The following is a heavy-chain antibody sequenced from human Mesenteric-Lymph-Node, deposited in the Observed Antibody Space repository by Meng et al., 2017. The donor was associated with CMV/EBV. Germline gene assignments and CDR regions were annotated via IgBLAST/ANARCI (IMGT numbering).Heavy chain of an antibody. D-gene: IGHD2-2*01. CDR3: ASVGYYYGIDV. CDR1: GFTFSSYG. CDR2: IKQDGSEK. V-gene: IGHV3-7*01. Sequence: GESLKISCAASGFTFSSYGMHWVRQAPGKGLEWVANIKQDGSEKYYVDSVKGRFTISRDNAKNSLYLQMNSLRAEDTAVYYCASVGYYYGIDVWGQGTTVTVSS. J-gene: IGHJ6*02.